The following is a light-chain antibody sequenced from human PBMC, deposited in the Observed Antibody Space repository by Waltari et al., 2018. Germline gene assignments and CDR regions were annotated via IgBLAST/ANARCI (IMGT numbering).Light chain of an antibody. CDR2: KGN. CDR3: SMYMGSGIWV. J-gene: IGLJ3*02. V-gene: IGLV8-61*01. Sequence: QTVLTQEPSLSVSPGGTVTLTCALSSGSVSSTSYATWYQQTPGQTPRTLVYKGNCRSSGVPDRFSGSILGNKAALTITGAQADDESDYYCSMYMGSGIWVFGGGTKLTVL. CDR1: SGSVSSTSY.